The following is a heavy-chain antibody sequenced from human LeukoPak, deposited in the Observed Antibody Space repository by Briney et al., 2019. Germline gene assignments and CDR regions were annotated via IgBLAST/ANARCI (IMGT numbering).Heavy chain of an antibody. D-gene: IGHD5-24*01. CDR3: ARGKGRWLQLRAFDI. Sequence: ASVKVSCKASGYTFTSYDINWVRQATGQGLEWMGWMYPNSGNTGYAQKFQGRVTITRNTSISTAYMELSSLRSEDTAVYYCARGKGRWLQLRAFDIWGQGTMVTVSS. CDR1: GYTFTSYD. V-gene: IGHV1-8*03. J-gene: IGHJ3*02. CDR2: MYPNSGNT.